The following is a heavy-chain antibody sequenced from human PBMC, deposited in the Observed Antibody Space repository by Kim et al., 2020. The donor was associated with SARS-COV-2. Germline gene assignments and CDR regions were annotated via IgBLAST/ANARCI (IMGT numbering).Heavy chain of an antibody. CDR2: IYYSGST. J-gene: IGHJ5*02. CDR3: ARHSLRFLEWANWFDP. D-gene: IGHD3-3*01. Sequence: SETLSLTCTVSGGSISSSSYYWGWIRQPPGKGLEWIGSIYYSGSTYYNPSLKSRVPISVDTSKNQFSLKLSSGTAADTAVYYCARHSLRFLEWANWFDPWGQGTLVTVSS. CDR1: GGSISSSSYY. V-gene: IGHV4-39*01.